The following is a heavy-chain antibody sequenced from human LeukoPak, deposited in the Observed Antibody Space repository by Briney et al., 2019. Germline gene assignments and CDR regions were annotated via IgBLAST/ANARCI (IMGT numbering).Heavy chain of an antibody. V-gene: IGHV4-34*01. CDR1: DGSFSGYY. J-gene: IGHJ4*02. CDR3: ANLVVIPTSMRLEDY. Sequence: PSETLSLTCGVYDGSFSGYYWSWIRQPPGKGLEWIGEINHSGSTKYNPSLKSRVTISADTSKNQFSLKVNSLTAADTAVCYCANLVVIPTSMRLEDYWGQGTLVTVSS. CDR2: INHSGST. D-gene: IGHD3-22*01.